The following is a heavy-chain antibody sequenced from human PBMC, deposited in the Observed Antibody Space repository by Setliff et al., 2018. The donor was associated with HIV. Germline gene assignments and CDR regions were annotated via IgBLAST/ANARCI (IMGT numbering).Heavy chain of an antibody. Sequence: ASVKVSCKASGYTFSDYYMHWVRQVPRQGLEWMGWINPNSGGTNYAQKFQGRVIMTRDTSISTTYMELSRLRSDDTAVYYCARDPGYKSTWYGVFDIWGQGTMVTVSS. D-gene: IGHD6-13*01. CDR3: ARDPGYKSTWYGVFDI. J-gene: IGHJ3*02. V-gene: IGHV1-2*02. CDR2: INPNSGGT. CDR1: GYTFSDYY.